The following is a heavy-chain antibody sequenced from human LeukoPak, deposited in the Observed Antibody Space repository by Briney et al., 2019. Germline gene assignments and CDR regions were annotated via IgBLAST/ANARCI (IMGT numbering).Heavy chain of an antibody. Sequence: ASVKVSCKASGNSFSDYHINWVRQASGQGPEWMGWINPNNGDTDYAKAFQGRVTMTRDTSISTAYMELNRLRSDDTAMYYCARGEYSNGYPYRLDFWGQGTLLTVSS. CDR2: INPNNGDT. J-gene: IGHJ4*02. CDR3: ARGEYSNGYPYRLDF. D-gene: IGHD3-16*01. V-gene: IGHV1-2*02. CDR1: GNSFSDYH.